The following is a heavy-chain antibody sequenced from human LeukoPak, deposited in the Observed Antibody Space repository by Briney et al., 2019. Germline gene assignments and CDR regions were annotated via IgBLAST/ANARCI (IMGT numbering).Heavy chain of an antibody. J-gene: IGHJ4*02. D-gene: IGHD2-21*01. V-gene: IGHV4-59*08. CDR2: ISYTGST. Sequence: PSETLSLTCTVSGGSFSTFYWSWIRQPPGKGLEWIGYISYTGSTNYNPSLKSRVTILVDTSKNQFSLKVTSVTAADTAVYYCARAIGIYSSSDYWGQGTLVTVSS. CDR1: GGSFSTFY. CDR3: ARAIGIYSSSDY.